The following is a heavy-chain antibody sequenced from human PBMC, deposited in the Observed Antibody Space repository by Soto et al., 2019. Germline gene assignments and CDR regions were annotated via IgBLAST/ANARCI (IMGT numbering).Heavy chain of an antibody. D-gene: IGHD3-22*01. J-gene: IGHJ4*02. V-gene: IGHV3-23*01. CDR3: AKGGSGITMIVVG. CDR2: ISGSGGST. Sequence: GGSLRLSCAASGFTVSSNYMSWVRQAPGKGLEWVSAISGSGGSTYYADSVKGRFTISRDNSKNTLYLQMNSLRAEDTAVYYCAKGGSGITMIVVGWGQGTLVTVSS. CDR1: GFTVSSNY.